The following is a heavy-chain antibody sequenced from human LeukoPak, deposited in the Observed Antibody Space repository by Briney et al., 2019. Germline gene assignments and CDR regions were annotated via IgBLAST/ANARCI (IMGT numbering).Heavy chain of an antibody. CDR3: ARGGSMAAAGTNYFDY. CDR1: GGSFSGYY. V-gene: IGHV4-34*01. CDR2: INHSGST. D-gene: IGHD6-13*01. J-gene: IGHJ4*02. Sequence: SETLSLTCAVYGGSFSGYYWSWIRQPPGKGLEWIGEINHSGSTNYNPSLKSRVTISVDTSKNQFSLKLSSVTAADTAVYYCARGGSMAAAGTNYFDYWGQGTVVTVSS.